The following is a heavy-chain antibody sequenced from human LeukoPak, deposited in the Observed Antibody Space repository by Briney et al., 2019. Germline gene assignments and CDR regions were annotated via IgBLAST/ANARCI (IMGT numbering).Heavy chain of an antibody. CDR3: ARDSGYNAFDY. CDR1: GFLFSNSW. J-gene: IGHJ4*02. D-gene: IGHD5-12*01. Sequence: PGGSLRLSCADSGFLFSNSWMAWVRQAPGRGLEWLANINQDGRAKTCVDSVKGRFTISRDNAKNSLYLQMNSLRAEDTAMYYCARDSGYNAFDYWGQGTLVTVSS. V-gene: IGHV3-7*05. CDR2: INQDGRAK.